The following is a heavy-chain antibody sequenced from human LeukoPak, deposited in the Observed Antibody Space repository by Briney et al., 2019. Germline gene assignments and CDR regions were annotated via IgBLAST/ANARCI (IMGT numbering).Heavy chain of an antibody. CDR2: INQSGGT. V-gene: IGHV4-34*01. D-gene: IGHD5-18*01. CDR1: GGSYSDYS. J-gene: IGHJ6*03. CDR3: ARVGYSFSLNDWSRIGLGAYPTKYYYYMDV. Sequence: PSETLSLTCAVYGGSYSDYSWTWIRQPPGKGLEWIGEINQSGGTNYNPPLMSRVIMPVDTSKNQISLKVNSVTAADTAVYYCARVGYSFSLNDWSRIGLGAYPTKYYYYMDVWGKGTTVTVSS.